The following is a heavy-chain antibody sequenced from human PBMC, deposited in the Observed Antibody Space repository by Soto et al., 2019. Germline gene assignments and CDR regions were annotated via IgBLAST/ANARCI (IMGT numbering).Heavy chain of an antibody. CDR3: GRGLPTTGFDY. J-gene: IGHJ4*02. D-gene: IGHD5-12*01. V-gene: IGHV3-72*01. CDR2: SRNKARSYTT. Sequence: GGSLRLSCAASGFTFSDHYMDWVRQSPGKGLEWVGRSRNKARSYTTDYAASVKGRFTISRGDSKSSVYLQMNSLKTEDTAVYYCGRGLPTTGFDYWGQGILVTSPQ. CDR1: GFTFSDHY.